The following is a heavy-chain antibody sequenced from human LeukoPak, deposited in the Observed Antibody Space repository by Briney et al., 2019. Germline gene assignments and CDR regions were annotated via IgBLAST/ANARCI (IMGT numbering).Heavy chain of an antibody. D-gene: IGHD3-10*01. J-gene: IGHJ6*02. V-gene: IGHV3-30*02. CDR1: GFTFSSYG. CDR2: IRYDGSNK. Sequence: PGGSLRLSCAASGFTFSSYGMHWVRQAPGKGLEWVALIRYDGSNKYYADSVTGRFTISRDNSKNTLYLQMNSLRGEDTAVYYCAKDRGNSFYYGMDLWGQGTTVTVSS. CDR3: AKDRGNSFYYGMDL.